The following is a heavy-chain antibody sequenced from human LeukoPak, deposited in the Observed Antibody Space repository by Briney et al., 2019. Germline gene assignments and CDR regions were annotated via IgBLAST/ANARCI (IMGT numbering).Heavy chain of an antibody. V-gene: IGHV1-18*01. CDR1: GYTFTSYG. Sequence: ASVKVSCKASGYTFTSYGISWVRQAPGQGLEWMGWISAYNGNTNYAQKFQGRVTITADESTSTAYMELSSLRSEDTAVYYCARVGADSGSYGGYYYMDVWGKGTTVTVSS. D-gene: IGHD1-26*01. J-gene: IGHJ6*03. CDR2: ISAYNGNT. CDR3: ARVGADSGSYGGYYYMDV.